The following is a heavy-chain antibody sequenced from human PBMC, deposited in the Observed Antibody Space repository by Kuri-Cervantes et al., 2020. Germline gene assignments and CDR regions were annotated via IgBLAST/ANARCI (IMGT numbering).Heavy chain of an antibody. Sequence: SETLSLTCTVSGGSISSSSYYWSWIRQPPGKGLEWIGYIYYSGSTYYNPSLKSRVTISVDTSKNQFSPKLSSVTAADTAVYYCASSSRYYDSSGYYSGDWFDPWGQGTLVTVSS. CDR1: GGSISSSSYY. V-gene: IGHV4-30-4*01. CDR2: IYYSGST. CDR3: ASSSRYYDSSGYYSGDWFDP. J-gene: IGHJ5*02. D-gene: IGHD3-22*01.